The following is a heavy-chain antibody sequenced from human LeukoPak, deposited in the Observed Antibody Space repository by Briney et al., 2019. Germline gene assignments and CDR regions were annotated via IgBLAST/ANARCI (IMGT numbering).Heavy chain of an antibody. CDR1: GGSISSYY. D-gene: IGHD5-18*01. Sequence: SETLSLTCTVSGGSISSYYWSWIRQPPGKGLEWIGYIYYSGSTNYNPSLKSRVTISVDTSKNQFSLKLSSVTAADTAAYYCARHGSYGYGTYGMDVWGQGTTVTVSS. CDR3: ARHGSYGYGTYGMDV. CDR2: IYYSGST. V-gene: IGHV4-59*08. J-gene: IGHJ6*02.